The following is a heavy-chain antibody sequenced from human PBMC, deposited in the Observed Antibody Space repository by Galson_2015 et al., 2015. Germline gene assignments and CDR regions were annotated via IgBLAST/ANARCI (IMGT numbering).Heavy chain of an antibody. CDR3: ARRIPVINGGDGCDP. CDR2: IYYSGST. CDR1: GGSISSSSYY. D-gene: IGHD4-17*01. V-gene: IGHV4-39*01. J-gene: IGHJ5*02. Sequence: SETLSLTCTVSGGSISSSSYYWGWIRQHPGKGLEWIGSIYYSGSTYYNPSLKRRVTISVDTAKNQFSLKLSSATAADTAVYYCARRIPVINGGDGCDPWGQGTLVTVSS.